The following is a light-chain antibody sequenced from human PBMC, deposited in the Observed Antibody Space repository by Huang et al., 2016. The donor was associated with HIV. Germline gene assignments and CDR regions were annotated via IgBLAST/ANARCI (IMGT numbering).Light chain of an antibody. J-gene: IGKJ3*01. Sequence: DIVMTQSPDSLAVSLGERATINCKYSQRVLYSSNNKNYLAWYQQKPGQPPKLLISWASTRESGVPDRFSGSGSGTDFTLTISRLQAEDVAVYYCQQYYRPPFTFGPGTKVDIK. CDR2: WAS. CDR1: QRVLYSSNNKNY. V-gene: IGKV4-1*01. CDR3: QQYYRPPFT.